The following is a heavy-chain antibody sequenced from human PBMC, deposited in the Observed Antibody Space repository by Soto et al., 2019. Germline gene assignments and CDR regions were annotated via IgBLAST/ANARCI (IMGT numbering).Heavy chain of an antibody. Sequence: SETLSLTCTVSGGSISSYYWSWIRQPPGKGLEWIGYIHYSGSTSYXXXXXXXXXXXXXXXXXQFSLKLSSVTAADTAVYYCERELVYGDFDVHHWGQGTLVTVSS. CDR1: GGSISSYY. V-gene: IGHV4-59*12. CDR2: IHYSGST. J-gene: IGHJ5*02. D-gene: IGHD4-17*01. CDR3: ERELVYGDFDVHH.